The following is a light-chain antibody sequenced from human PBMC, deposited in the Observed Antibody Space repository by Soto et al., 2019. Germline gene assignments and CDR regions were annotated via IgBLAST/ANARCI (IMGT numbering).Light chain of an antibody. CDR2: EVS. V-gene: IGLV2-8*01. J-gene: IGLJ1*01. CDR1: RRDVGGYNS. Sequence: QSGLTQPPSPSGSPGPSVTISCTGTRRDVGGYNSVSWYQQHPGKAPKLMIYEVSKRPSGVPGRFSGSKSGNTASLTVSGLQAEDEADYYCCSYAGSNNLGVFGTGTKVTVL. CDR3: CSYAGSNNLGV.